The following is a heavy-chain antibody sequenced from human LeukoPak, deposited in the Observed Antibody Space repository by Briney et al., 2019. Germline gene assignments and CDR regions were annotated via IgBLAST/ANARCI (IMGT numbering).Heavy chain of an antibody. CDR2: ISYDGSNK. V-gene: IGHV3-30-3*01. D-gene: IGHD2-2*01. CDR1: GFTFSSYA. CDR3: ARDDGVREAVPAAPYLDYYYYYGMDV. Sequence: GGSLRLSCAASGFTFSSYAMHWVRQAPGKGLEWVAVISYDGSNKYYADSVKGRFTISRDNSKNTLYLQMNSLRAEDTAVYYCARDDGVREAVPAAPYLDYYYYYGMDVWGQGTTVTVSS. J-gene: IGHJ6*02.